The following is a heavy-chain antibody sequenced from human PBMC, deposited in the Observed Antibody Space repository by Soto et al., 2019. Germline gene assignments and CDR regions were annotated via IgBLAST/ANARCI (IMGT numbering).Heavy chain of an antibody. J-gene: IGHJ5*02. V-gene: IGHV4-59*08. Sequence: SETLSLTCTVSGGSISSYYWSWIRQPPGKGLEWIGYIYYSGSTNYNPSLKSRVTISVDTSKNQFSLKLSSVTAADTAVYYCARHGVSWYSSGWGKKGNWFDPWGQGTLVTVSS. CDR2: IYYSGST. D-gene: IGHD6-19*01. CDR3: ARHGVSWYSSGWGKKGNWFDP. CDR1: GGSISSYY.